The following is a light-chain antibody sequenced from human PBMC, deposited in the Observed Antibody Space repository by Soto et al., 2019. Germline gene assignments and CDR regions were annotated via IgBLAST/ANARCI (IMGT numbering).Light chain of an antibody. Sequence: IVVTQAPATLSLAPGEGATGSCKASQRVSSYLARYHQKPGQAPRLLIYDASNRATGISATISGMRSGTDFTLPISSLEPEHIAAHPCQLRRTSPWTMGQGTKVDIK. V-gene: IGKV3-11*01. CDR2: DAS. CDR3: QLRRTSPWT. J-gene: IGKJ1*01. CDR1: QRVSSY.